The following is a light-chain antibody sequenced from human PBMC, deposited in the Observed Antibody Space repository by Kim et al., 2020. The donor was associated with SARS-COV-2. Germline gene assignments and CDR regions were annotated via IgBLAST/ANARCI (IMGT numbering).Light chain of an antibody. CDR2: GVS. Sequence: QSFTLSCTGSSSDIGGYNHVSWYQQYPGKAPKLVIYGVSNRPSGVSSRFSGSKSGNMASLTISGLQIEDEADFYCSSYTDNSSRYVFGTGTKVTVL. V-gene: IGLV2-14*03. CDR3: SSYTDNSSRYV. J-gene: IGLJ1*01. CDR1: SSDIGGYNH.